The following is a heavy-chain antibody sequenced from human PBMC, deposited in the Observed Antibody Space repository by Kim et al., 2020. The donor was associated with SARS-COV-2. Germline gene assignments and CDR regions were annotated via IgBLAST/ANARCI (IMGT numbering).Heavy chain of an antibody. J-gene: IGHJ4*02. CDR3: VKDQEHSGDSYSWLY. V-gene: IGHV1-18*04. D-gene: IGHD2-21*02. CDR2: IKTYNGLT. Sequence: ASVKVSCKASGYSFTTYSISWVRQAPGQGLEWMGWIKTYNGLTNYGQKFQGRVALTMDTSTNTAYMELRSLRSDDTAVYYFVKDQEHSGDSYSWLYWGQG. CDR1: GYSFTTYS.